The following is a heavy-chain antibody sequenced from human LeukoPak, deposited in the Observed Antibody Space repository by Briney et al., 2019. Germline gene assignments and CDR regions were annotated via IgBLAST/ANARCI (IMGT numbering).Heavy chain of an antibody. J-gene: IGHJ3*02. D-gene: IGHD3-10*01. Sequence: GASVKVSCKASGYTFTSYDINWVRQASGQGLEWMGWMNPNSGNTGYAQKFQGRITITRNTSISTAYMELNSLRAEDTAVYYCARAGGLKDAFDIWGQGTMVTVSS. CDR2: MNPNSGNT. CDR3: ARAGGLKDAFDI. CDR1: GYTFTSYD. V-gene: IGHV1-8*03.